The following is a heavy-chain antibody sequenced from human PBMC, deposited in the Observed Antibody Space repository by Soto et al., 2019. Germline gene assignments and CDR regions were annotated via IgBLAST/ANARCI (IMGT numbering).Heavy chain of an antibody. CDR1: GFSFSSYW. Sequence: GGSLRLSCAASGFSFSSYWMHWVRQVPGKGLMWVSRIISDGSGTSYADSVKGRFTISRDNARNTLYLQMNSLRAEDTAVYYCARDRIAVAALDSWGQGTLVTVSS. CDR2: IISDGSGT. J-gene: IGHJ4*02. CDR3: ARDRIAVAALDS. V-gene: IGHV3-74*01. D-gene: IGHD6-19*01.